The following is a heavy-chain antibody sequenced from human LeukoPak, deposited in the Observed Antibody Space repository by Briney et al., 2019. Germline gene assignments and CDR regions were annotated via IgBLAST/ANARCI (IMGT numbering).Heavy chain of an antibody. J-gene: IGHJ4*02. V-gene: IGHV4-30-2*01. D-gene: IGHD7-27*01. Sequence: KSSETLSLTCAVSGGSISSGSYSWSWIRQPPGKGLEWIGYIYPRGSTYYNPSLKSRVILSLDKSASQFSLNLSSVTAADTAVYYCARFSPRAMGNYLDFWGQGTLVTVSS. CDR2: IYPRGST. CDR3: ARFSPRAMGNYLDF. CDR1: GGSISSGSYS.